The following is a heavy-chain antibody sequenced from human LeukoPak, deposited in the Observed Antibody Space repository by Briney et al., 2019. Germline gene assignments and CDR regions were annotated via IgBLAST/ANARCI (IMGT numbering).Heavy chain of an antibody. CDR1: GYSFTNYW. CDR2: IDPSDSDT. J-gene: IGHJ4*02. V-gene: IGHV5-51*01. D-gene: IGHD5-18*01. CDR3: ARQTAMGRSGDF. Sequence: KPGESLKTSCKASGYSFTNYWIGWVRQMPEKGLEWMGIIDPSDSDTRYTPSFQGQVTISADKSLTTAYLQWNSLKASDTAMYYCARQTAMGRSGDFWGQGTLVTVSS.